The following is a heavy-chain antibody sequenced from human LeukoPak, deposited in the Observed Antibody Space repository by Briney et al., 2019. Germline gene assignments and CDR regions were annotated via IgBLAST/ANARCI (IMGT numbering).Heavy chain of an antibody. V-gene: IGHV3-49*03. J-gene: IGHJ4*02. Sequence: QPGRSLRLSCPASGFTFGDYAMSWFRQAPGKGLEWVGFIRSKAYGGTTEYAASVKGRFTISRDDSKSIAYLQMNSLKTEDTAVYYCRVAAMVRAFDYWGQGTLVTVSS. CDR2: IRSKAYGGTT. D-gene: IGHD5-18*01. CDR3: RVAAMVRAFDY. CDR1: GFTFGDYA.